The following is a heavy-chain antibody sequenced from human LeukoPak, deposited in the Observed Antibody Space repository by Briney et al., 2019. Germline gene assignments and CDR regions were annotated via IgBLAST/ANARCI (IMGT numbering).Heavy chain of an antibody. CDR3: AKGVFTIFGVVEKANDAFDI. CDR2: ISGSGGST. Sequence: PGGSLRLSCAASGFTFSSYAMSWVRQAPGKGLEWVSAISGSGGSTYYADSVKGRFTISRDNSENTLYLQMNSLRAEDTAVYYCAKGVFTIFGVVEKANDAFDIWGQGTMVTVSS. J-gene: IGHJ3*02. CDR1: GFTFSSYA. D-gene: IGHD3-3*01. V-gene: IGHV3-23*01.